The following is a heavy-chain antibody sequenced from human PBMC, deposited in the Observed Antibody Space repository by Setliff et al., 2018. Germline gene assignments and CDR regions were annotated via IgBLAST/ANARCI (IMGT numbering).Heavy chain of an antibody. D-gene: IGHD1-1*01. CDR3: ASRTTGPGGWFDF. J-gene: IGHJ5*01. CDR1: AGSISTHY. CDR2: IYSDGST. Sequence: SETLSLTCTVSAGSISTHYWTWIRQSPGKGLEWIGYIYSDGSTSYNPSLKSRLTISIDTSKNQFSLNLNSVTAADTAVYYCASRTTGPGGWFDFWGQGSLVTVSS. V-gene: IGHV4-4*08.